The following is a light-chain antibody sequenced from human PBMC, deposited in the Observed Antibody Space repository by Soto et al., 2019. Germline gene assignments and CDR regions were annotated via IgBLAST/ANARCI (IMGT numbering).Light chain of an antibody. CDR2: DVG. V-gene: IGLV2-14*01. J-gene: IGLJ1*01. CDR1: SSDIGGYNY. CDR3: SSYTPGSTL. Sequence: QSALTQSASVSGSPGQSIAISCTGTSSDIGGYNYVSWYQQHPGKAPKLILYDVGTRPSGVSDRFSGSKSGNTASLTISGLQAEDEADYYCSSYTPGSTLFGTGTKLTVL.